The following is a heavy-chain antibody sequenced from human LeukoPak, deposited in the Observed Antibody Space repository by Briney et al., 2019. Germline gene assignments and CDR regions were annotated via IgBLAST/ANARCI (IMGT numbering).Heavy chain of an antibody. CDR2: INHGGTT. D-gene: IGHD1-26*01. V-gene: IGHV4-34*01. Sequence: ASETLSLTCAVYGGSFSAYYWNWIRQPPGKGLEWIGQINHGGTTNYNPSLKSRVTISVDTSKNQFSLKLNSVTAADTAVYYCARQYSGSHDYWGLGTLVTVSS. CDR3: ARQYSGSHDY. J-gene: IGHJ4*02. CDR1: GGSFSAYY.